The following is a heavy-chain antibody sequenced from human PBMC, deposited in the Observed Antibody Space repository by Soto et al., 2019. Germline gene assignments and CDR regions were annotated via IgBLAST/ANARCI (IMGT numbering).Heavy chain of an antibody. V-gene: IGHV1-3*01. J-gene: IGHJ4*02. Sequence: ASVKVSCKASGYTFTGYAMHWVRQAPGQRLEWMGRINAGNGNTKYSQKFQGRVTITRDTSASTAYMELSSLRSEDTAVYYCARGSYSSGSYYFDYWGQGTLVTVSS. CDR3: ARGSYSSGSYYFDY. CDR1: GYTFTGYA. D-gene: IGHD6-19*01. CDR2: INAGNGNT.